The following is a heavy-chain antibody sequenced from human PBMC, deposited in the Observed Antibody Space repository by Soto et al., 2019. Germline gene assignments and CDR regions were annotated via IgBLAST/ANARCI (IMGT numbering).Heavy chain of an antibody. CDR2: IKQDGSDK. D-gene: IGHD6-13*01. CDR1: GFTFSSSW. Sequence: EVQLVESGGGLVQPGGSLRLSCVASGFTFSSSWMSWVRQAPGQGLEWVANIKQDGSDKYYVDSVEGRFTISRDNAKNSLYLQMNSLRAEDTAVYYCARPSSLAAAGWGQGTMFIVSS. J-gene: IGHJ3*01. CDR3: ARPSSLAAAG. V-gene: IGHV3-7*01.